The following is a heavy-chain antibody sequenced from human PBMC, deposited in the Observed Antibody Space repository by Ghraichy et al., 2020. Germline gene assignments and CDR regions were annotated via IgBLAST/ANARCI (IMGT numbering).Heavy chain of an antibody. Sequence: SVKVSCKASGGTFSSYAISWVRQAPGQGLEWMGGIIPIFGTANYAQKFQGRVTITADESTSTAYMELSSLRSEDTAVYYCARDLVGYCSSTSCNDLQHSGGWGQGTLVTVSS. CDR1: GGTFSSYA. CDR2: IIPIFGTA. V-gene: IGHV1-69*13. CDR3: ARDLVGYCSSTSCNDLQHSGG. D-gene: IGHD2-2*01. J-gene: IGHJ4*02.